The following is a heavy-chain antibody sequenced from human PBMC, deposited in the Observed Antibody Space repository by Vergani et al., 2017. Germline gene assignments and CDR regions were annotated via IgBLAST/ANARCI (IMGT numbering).Heavy chain of an antibody. J-gene: IGHJ3*02. CDR2: IYSGGST. Sequence: VQLVESGGGVVQPGRSLRLSCAASGFTVSSNYMSWVRQAPGKGLEWVSVIYSGGSTYYADSVKGRFTISRDNSKNTLYLQMNSLIAEETAVYYCAIGLFEYGDYERDAFDIWGQGTMVTVSS. CDR1: GFTVSSNY. CDR3: AIGLFEYGDYERDAFDI. V-gene: IGHV3-66*01. D-gene: IGHD4-17*01.